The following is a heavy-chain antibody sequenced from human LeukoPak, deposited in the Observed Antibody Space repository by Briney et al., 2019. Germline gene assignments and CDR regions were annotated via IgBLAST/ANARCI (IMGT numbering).Heavy chain of an antibody. J-gene: IGHJ5*02. CDR1: GYSISSGYY. D-gene: IGHD1-26*01. V-gene: IGHV4-38-2*02. Sequence: SETLSLTCTVSGYSISSGYYWGWIRQPPGKGLEWIGSIYHSGSTYYNPSLKSRVTISVDTSKNQFSLKLSSVTAADTAVYYCARDREYSGSYIVWFDPWGQGTLVTVHS. CDR2: IYHSGST. CDR3: ARDREYSGSYIVWFDP.